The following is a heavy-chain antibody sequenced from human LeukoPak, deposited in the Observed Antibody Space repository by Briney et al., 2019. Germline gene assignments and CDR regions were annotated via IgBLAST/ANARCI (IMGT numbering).Heavy chain of an antibody. D-gene: IGHD2-21*01. V-gene: IGHV1-2*02. J-gene: IGHJ3*02. CDR3: ARDPCGGDCYADAFDI. CDR1: GYTFTGYY. Sequence: ASVKVSCKASGYTFTGYYMHWVRQAPGQGLEWMGWINPNSGGTNYAQKFQGRVTMTRDTSISTAYMELSRLRSDDTAVYYCARDPCGGDCYADAFDIWGQRTMVTVSS. CDR2: INPNSGGT.